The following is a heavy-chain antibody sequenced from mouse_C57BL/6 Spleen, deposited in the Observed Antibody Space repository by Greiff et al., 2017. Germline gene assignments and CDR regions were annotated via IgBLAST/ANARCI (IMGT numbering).Heavy chain of an antibody. V-gene: IGHV3-6*01. Sequence: VQLKESGPGLVKPSQSLSLTCSVTGYSITSGYYWNWIRQFPGNKLEWMGYISYDGSNNYNPSLKNRISITRDTSKNQFFLKLNSVTTEDTATYYCARDLLSAYWGQGTLVTVSA. J-gene: IGHJ3*01. CDR3: ARDLLSAY. D-gene: IGHD2-10*01. CDR1: GYSITSGYY. CDR2: ISYDGSN.